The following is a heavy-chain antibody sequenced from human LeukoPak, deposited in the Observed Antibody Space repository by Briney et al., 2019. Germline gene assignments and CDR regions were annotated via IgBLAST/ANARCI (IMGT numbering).Heavy chain of an antibody. CDR3: ARGNKGGSYPYYFDY. V-gene: IGHV4-39*07. D-gene: IGHD1-26*01. CDR2: IYYSGST. J-gene: IGHJ4*02. CDR1: GGSISSSSYY. Sequence: SETLSLTCTVSGGSISSSSYYWGWIRQPPGKGLEWVGSIYYSGSTYYNPSLKSRVTISVDTSKNQFSPKLSSVTAADTAVYYCARGNKGGSYPYYFDYWGQGTLVTVSS.